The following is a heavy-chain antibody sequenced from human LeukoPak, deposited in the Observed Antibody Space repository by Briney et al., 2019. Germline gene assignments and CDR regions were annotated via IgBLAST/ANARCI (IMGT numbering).Heavy chain of an antibody. D-gene: IGHD3-16*01. CDR3: ARALRVYPYYYYYMDV. CDR2: INHSGST. V-gene: IGHV4-39*07. J-gene: IGHJ6*03. Sequence: PSETLSLTCTVSGGSISSSSYYWGWIRQPPGKGLEWIGEINHSGSTNYNPSLKSRVAISVDTSKNQFSLKLSSVTAADTAVYYCARALRVYPYYYYYMDVWGKGTTVTVSS. CDR1: GGSISSSSYY.